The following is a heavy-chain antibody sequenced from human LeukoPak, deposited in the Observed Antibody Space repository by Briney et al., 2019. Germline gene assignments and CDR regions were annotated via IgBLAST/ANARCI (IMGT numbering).Heavy chain of an antibody. D-gene: IGHD5-24*01. CDR1: GGSFSGYY. Sequence: SETLSLTCAVYGGSFSGYYLSWIRQPPGKGLEWIGEINHSGSTNYNPSLKSRVTISVDTSKNQFSLKLSSVTAADTAVYYCARVSGRWLQTRYYFDYWGQGTLVTVSS. V-gene: IGHV4-34*01. J-gene: IGHJ4*02. CDR3: ARVSGRWLQTRYYFDY. CDR2: INHSGST.